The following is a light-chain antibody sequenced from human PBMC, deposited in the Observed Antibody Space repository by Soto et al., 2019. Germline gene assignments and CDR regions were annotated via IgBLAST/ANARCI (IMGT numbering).Light chain of an antibody. V-gene: IGLV2-14*03. CDR3: TSWTTSTTMI. J-gene: IGLJ2*01. Sequence: QSALTQPASVSGAPGQSITISCTGTSSDIGANNFVSWHQQHPGKAPKLILYDVNIRPSGVSNRFSGSKSGNTASRTISGLQAEDEDDYYCTSWTTSTTMIFGGGTKVTVL. CDR2: DVN. CDR1: SSDIGANNF.